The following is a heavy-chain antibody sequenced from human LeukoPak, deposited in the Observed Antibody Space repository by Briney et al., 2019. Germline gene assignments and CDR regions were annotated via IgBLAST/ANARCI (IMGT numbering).Heavy chain of an antibody. J-gene: IGHJ4*02. CDR3: AAFIDY. CDR1: GFTFSTYS. CDR2: ISGSSSSI. V-gene: IGHV3-48*04. Sequence: GGSLRLSCAASGFTFSTYSMNWVRQAPGKGLEWVSYISGSSSSIYYADSVKGRFTISRDNAKNSLYLQMNSLRAEDTAVYYCAAFIDYWGQGTLVSVSS.